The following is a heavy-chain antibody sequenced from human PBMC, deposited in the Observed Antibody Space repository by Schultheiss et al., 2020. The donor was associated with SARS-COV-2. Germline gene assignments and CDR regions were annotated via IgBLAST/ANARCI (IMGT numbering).Heavy chain of an antibody. V-gene: IGHV3-30*01. D-gene: IGHD6-13*01. CDR3: ARDTIGIAAAGRVGGSFDP. Sequence: GGSLRLSCAASGFTFSSYAMHWVRQAPGKGLEWVAVISYDGSNKYYADSVKGRFTISRDNSKNTLYLQMNSLRAEDTAVYYCARDTIGIAAAGRVGGSFDPWGQGTLVTVSS. J-gene: IGHJ5*02. CDR2: ISYDGSNK. CDR1: GFTFSSYA.